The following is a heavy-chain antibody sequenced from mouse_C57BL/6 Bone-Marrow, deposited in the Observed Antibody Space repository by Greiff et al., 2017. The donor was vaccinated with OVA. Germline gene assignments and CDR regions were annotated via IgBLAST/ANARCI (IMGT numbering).Heavy chain of an antibody. J-gene: IGHJ2*01. CDR3: ARERRFYYFDY. V-gene: IGHV3-1*01. D-gene: IGHD1-1*01. CDR1: GYSITSGYD. Sequence: EVQLQQSGPGMVKPSQSLSLTCTVTGYSITSGYDWHWIRHFPGNKLEWMGYISYSGSTNYNQSLKSRISITHDTSKNHFFLKLNSVTTEDTATYYCARERRFYYFDYWGQGTTLTVSS. CDR2: ISYSGST.